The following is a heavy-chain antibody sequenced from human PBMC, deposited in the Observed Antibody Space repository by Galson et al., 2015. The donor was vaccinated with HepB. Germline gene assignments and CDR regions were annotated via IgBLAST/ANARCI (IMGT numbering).Heavy chain of an antibody. Sequence: SLRLSCAASGFTFSSYAMHWVRQAPGKGLEWVAIISYDGSNKYYADSVKGRFTISRDNSKDTLNLQMNSLRAEDTAVYYCGGGDFQIRGVTMFGYRGQGTLVTFSS. V-gene: IGHV3-30*04. CDR1: GFTFSSYA. D-gene: IGHD3-10*01. CDR2: ISYDGSNK. J-gene: IGHJ4*02. CDR3: GGGDFQIRGVTMFGY.